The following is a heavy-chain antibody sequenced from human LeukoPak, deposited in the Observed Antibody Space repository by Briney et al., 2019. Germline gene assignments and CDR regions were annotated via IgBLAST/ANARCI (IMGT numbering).Heavy chain of an antibody. CDR2: ISSSSSTI. CDR1: GFTFSSYS. D-gene: IGHD3-10*01. Sequence: GGSLRLSCAASGFTFSSYSMNWARQAPGKGLEWVSYISSSSSTIYYADSVKGRFTISRDNAKNSLYLQMNSLRDEDTAVYYCARTSITMVRGVTPGANWFDPWGQGTLVTVSS. J-gene: IGHJ5*02. CDR3: ARTSITMVRGVTPGANWFDP. V-gene: IGHV3-48*02.